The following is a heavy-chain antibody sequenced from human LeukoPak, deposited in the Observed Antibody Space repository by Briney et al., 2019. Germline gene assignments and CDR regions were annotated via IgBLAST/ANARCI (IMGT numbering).Heavy chain of an antibody. CDR3: ARANYNWNYWDY. V-gene: IGHV4-34*01. J-gene: IGHJ4*02. CDR1: GGSFSGYY. CDR2: INHSGST. Sequence: SETLSLTCAVYGGSFSGYYWSWIRQPPGKGLEWIGEINHSGSTNYNPSLKSRVTVSVDTSKNQFSLKLSCVTAADTAVYYCARANYNWNYWDYWGQGTLVTVSS. D-gene: IGHD1-20*01.